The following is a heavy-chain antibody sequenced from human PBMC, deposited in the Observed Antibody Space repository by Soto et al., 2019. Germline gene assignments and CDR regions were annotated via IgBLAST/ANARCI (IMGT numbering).Heavy chain of an antibody. J-gene: IGHJ3*02. Sequence: ASVKVSCKASGGTFSSYAISWVRQAPGQGLQWMGGITPIFGTANYAQKFQGRVRITADESTSTAYMELSSLSSEDTAVYYCARDDESGSYYHAFDIWGQGTMVTVSS. D-gene: IGHD1-26*01. CDR1: GGTFSSYA. V-gene: IGHV1-69*13. CDR3: ARDDESGSYYHAFDI. CDR2: ITPIFGTA.